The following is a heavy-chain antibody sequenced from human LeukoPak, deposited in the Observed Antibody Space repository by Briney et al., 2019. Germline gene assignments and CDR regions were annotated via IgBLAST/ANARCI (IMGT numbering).Heavy chain of an antibody. Sequence: GGSLRLSCAASGFTFSSYSMNWVRQAPGKGLEWVSSISSSSSYIYYADSVKGRFTISRDNAKNSLYLQMNSLRAEDTAVYYCARDRVLDCSSTSCPDEGGAFDIWGQGTMVTVSS. CDR3: ARDRVLDCSSTSCPDEGGAFDI. V-gene: IGHV3-21*01. J-gene: IGHJ3*02. D-gene: IGHD2-2*01. CDR2: ISSSSSYI. CDR1: GFTFSSYS.